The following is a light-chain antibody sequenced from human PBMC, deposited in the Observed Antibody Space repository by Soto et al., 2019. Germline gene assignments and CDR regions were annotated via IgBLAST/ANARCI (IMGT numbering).Light chain of an antibody. V-gene: IGKV3-15*01. Sequence: EVVMTQSPAPLSVSPGERATLSCRASQSVSRNLAWYQQKPGQAPRLLIYDASTRATGIPARFSGSGSGTEFTLTISSLQSEDFAVYYCQQYNKWWTFGQGTKVEIK. CDR3: QQYNKWWT. J-gene: IGKJ1*01. CDR1: QSVSRN. CDR2: DAS.